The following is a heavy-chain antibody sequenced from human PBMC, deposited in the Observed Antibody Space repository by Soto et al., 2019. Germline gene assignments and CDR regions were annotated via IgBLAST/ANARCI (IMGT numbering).Heavy chain of an antibody. CDR3: ARDRLRYNWNDFPYYYYGMDV. Sequence: QVQLVESGGGVVQPGRSLRLSCAASGFTFSSYAMHWVRQAPVKGLEWVAVISYDGSNKYYADSVKGRFTISRDNSKNTLYLQMNSLRAEDTAVYYCARDRLRYNWNDFPYYYYGMDVWGQGTTVTVSS. J-gene: IGHJ6*02. CDR1: GFTFSSYA. V-gene: IGHV3-30-3*01. D-gene: IGHD1-1*01. CDR2: ISYDGSNK.